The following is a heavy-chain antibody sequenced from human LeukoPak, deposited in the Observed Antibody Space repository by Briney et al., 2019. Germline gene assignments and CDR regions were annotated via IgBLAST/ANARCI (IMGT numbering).Heavy chain of an antibody. J-gene: IGHJ4*02. CDR2: ISSSGSTI. V-gene: IGHV3-11*01. CDR3: ARERAIASLRPYYFDY. D-gene: IGHD6-6*01. Sequence: GGSLRLSCAASGFTFSDYYMSWIRQAPGKGLEWISYISSSGSTIYYADSVRGRFTISRDNARNSLYLQMNSLRAEDTAVYYCARERAIASLRPYYFDYWGQGTLVTVSS. CDR1: GFTFSDYY.